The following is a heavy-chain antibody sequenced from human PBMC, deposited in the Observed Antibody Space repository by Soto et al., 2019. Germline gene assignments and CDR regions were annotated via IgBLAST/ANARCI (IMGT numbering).Heavy chain of an antibody. D-gene: IGHD6-19*01. V-gene: IGHV3-21*01. CDR1: GFTFSSYS. CDR2: ISSGHGDI. Sequence: PGGSLRLSCAASGFTFSSYSLSWVRQAPGKGLEWVSSISSGHGDIYYADSVKDRFIGSRDNAKNLLFLQMNNLRVEDTAVYYCALLTSGWYGDFDFWGQGTLVTVS. CDR3: ALLTSGWYGDFDF. J-gene: IGHJ4*02.